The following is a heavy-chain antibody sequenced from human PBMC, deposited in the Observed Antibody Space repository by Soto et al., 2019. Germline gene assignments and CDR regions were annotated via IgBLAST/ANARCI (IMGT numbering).Heavy chain of an antibody. CDR2: IYHSGST. V-gene: IGHV4-30-2*01. Sequence: SETLSLTCAVSGGSISSGGYSWSWIRQPPGKGLEWIGYIYHSGSTYYNPSRKSRVTISVDRSKNQFSLKLSSVTAADTAVYYCARYCSGGSCYWGAFDIWGQGTMVTVSS. D-gene: IGHD2-15*01. J-gene: IGHJ3*02. CDR3: ARYCSGGSCYWGAFDI. CDR1: GGSISSGGYS.